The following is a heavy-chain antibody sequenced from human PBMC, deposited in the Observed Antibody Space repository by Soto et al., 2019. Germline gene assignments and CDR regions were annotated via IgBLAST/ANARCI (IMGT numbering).Heavy chain of an antibody. Sequence: GGSLRLSCAASGFAFSDYYMTWIRQAPGKGLEWVSYISDSGTTIYYADSVKGRFTISRDNAKKSLYLQMNSLRAEDTAVYYCATRSRSYPYWGQGTLVTVSS. D-gene: IGHD3-10*01. CDR2: ISDSGTTI. CDR1: GFAFSDYY. J-gene: IGHJ4*02. CDR3: ATRSRSYPY. V-gene: IGHV3-11*01.